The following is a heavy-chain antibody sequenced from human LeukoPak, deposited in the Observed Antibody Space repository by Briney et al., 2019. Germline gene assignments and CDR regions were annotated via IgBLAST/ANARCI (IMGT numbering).Heavy chain of an antibody. D-gene: IGHD2-2*01. CDR1: GYTFTDYY. CDR2: IDPKSGGT. V-gene: IGHV1-2*02. CDR3: ARVPGPYTTSRYDY. Sequence: GASVKVSCKTSGYTFTDYYIHWVRQAPGQGPEWMGRIDPKSGGTNYAQKYQVRVAMTRDTSISPVYMELSGLRSDDTAVYYCARVPGPYTTSRYDYWGQGTLVTVSS. J-gene: IGHJ4*02.